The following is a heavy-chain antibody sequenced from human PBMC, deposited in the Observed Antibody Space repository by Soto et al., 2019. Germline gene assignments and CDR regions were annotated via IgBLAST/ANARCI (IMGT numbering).Heavy chain of an antibody. CDR3: AFNSDSGSYYFDY. D-gene: IGHD3-10*01. Sequence: EVQLLESGGGLVQPGGSLRLSFAASGFTFSSYAMWWVRQAAGKGLKCVSAISGGGETTYYADSVKGRFTISTDNSKNTLYLQMNSLRAEDTAVYYCAFNSDSGSYYFDYWGQGTLVTVSS. V-gene: IGHV3-23*01. CDR2: ISGGGETT. CDR1: GFTFSSYA. J-gene: IGHJ4*02.